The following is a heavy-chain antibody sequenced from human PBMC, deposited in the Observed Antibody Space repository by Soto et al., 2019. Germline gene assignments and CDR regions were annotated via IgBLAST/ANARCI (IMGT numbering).Heavy chain of an antibody. Sequence: SETLSLTCTVSGDSVATGTYYWSWIRQPPGKGLEWLGVIYYSGSTLYTPSLKSRVTMSIDASRNQFSLKLSSVTTADTAVYFCARIYYYGSTAYYHYFDFWGQGALVTVSS. CDR1: GDSVATGTYY. CDR2: IYYSGST. D-gene: IGHD3-22*01. CDR3: ARIYYYGSTAYYHYFDF. V-gene: IGHV4-61*01. J-gene: IGHJ4*02.